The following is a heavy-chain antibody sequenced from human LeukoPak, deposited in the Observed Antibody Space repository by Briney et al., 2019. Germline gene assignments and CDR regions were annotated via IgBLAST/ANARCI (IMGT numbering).Heavy chain of an antibody. CDR2: IYYSGST. V-gene: IGHV4-31*03. Sequence: SETLSLTCTVSGGSISSGGYYWSWIRQHPGKGLKWIGYIYYSGSTYYNPSPKSRATISVDTSKNQFSLKLSSVIAADTAVYYCARAIRIVGATRFDYWGQGTLVTVSS. D-gene: IGHD1-26*01. CDR3: ARAIRIVGATRFDY. J-gene: IGHJ4*02. CDR1: GGSISSGGYY.